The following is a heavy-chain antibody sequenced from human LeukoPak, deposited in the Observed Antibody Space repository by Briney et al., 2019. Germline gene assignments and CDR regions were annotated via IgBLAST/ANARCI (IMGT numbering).Heavy chain of an antibody. CDR2: ISGSSGYK. CDR3: ARGPQWLAYDY. V-gene: IGHV3-21*01. D-gene: IGHD6-19*01. Sequence: GGSLRLSCAASGFTFSTYSMNWVRQAPGKGLEWVSSISGSSGYKYYADSVKGRFTISRDNAKNSLYLQMNSLRVEDTAVYYCARGPQWLAYDYWGQGTLVTVSS. J-gene: IGHJ4*02. CDR1: GFTFSTYS.